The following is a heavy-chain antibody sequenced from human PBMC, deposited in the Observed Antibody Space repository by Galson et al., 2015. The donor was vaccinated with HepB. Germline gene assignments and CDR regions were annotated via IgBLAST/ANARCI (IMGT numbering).Heavy chain of an antibody. J-gene: IGHJ6*03. CDR1: GFTFSRYA. Sequence: SLRLSCAASGFTFSRYAMSWVRQAPGKGLEWVSALANTGDHTYYADSVKGRFTISRDNSKNTLYLQMSSLRAEDTAAYYCAKMTTVSTRIYYFYMDVWGKGTTVTVSS. CDR2: LANTGDHT. V-gene: IGHV3-23*01. CDR3: AKMTTVSTRIYYFYMDV. D-gene: IGHD4-11*01.